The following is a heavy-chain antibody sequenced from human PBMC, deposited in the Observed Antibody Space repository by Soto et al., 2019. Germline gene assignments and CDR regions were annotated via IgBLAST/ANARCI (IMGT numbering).Heavy chain of an antibody. J-gene: IGHJ5*02. D-gene: IGHD3-3*01. V-gene: IGHV2-26*01. CDR1: GFSLSNARLG. Sequence: SGPTLVNPTETLTLTCTVSGFSLSNARLGVSWIRQPPGKALEWLANIFSNDEKSYRTSLKSRLTISKDTSKSQVVLTMTNMDPVDIATYYCARGASGWFDPWGQGTLVTVSS. CDR2: IFSNDEK. CDR3: ARGASGWFDP.